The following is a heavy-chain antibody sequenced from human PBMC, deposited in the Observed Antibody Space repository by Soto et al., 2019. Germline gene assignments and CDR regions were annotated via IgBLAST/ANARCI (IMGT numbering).Heavy chain of an antibody. CDR1: GFSLSDYY. V-gene: IGHV3-11*01. CDR2: ISSSGAST. J-gene: IGHJ4*02. CDR3: ARVVGRRFLDY. Sequence: QVQLVESGGDVVKPGGSLRLSCVVSGFSLSDYYMGWLRQAPGQGLEWVGYISSSGASTFNVDSVKGRFTISRDNAKNSLFLQMESVKVEDTGMYYCARVVGRRFLDYWGQGTLVTVSS. D-gene: IGHD1-1*01.